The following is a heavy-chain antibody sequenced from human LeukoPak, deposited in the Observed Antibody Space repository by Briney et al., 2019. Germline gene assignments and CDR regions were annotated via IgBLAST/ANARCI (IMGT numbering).Heavy chain of an antibody. CDR2: IRPDGSGI. CDR3: ARDGSGSDFSLDY. Sequence: GGSLRLSCVASGFNLRHYYMSWVRQAPGKGLEWVADIRPDGSGIYNVDSVRGRFTISRDNTKNSLFLQMNSLKDEDTAVYYCARDGSGSDFSLDYWGPGTLVTVSS. V-gene: IGHV3-7*04. CDR1: GFNLRHYY. D-gene: IGHD3-10*01. J-gene: IGHJ4*02.